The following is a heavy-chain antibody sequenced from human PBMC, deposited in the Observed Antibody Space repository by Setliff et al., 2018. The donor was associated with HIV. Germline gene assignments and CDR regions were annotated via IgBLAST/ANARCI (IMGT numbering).Heavy chain of an antibody. J-gene: IGHJ3*02. V-gene: IGHV2-5*02. CDR2: IYWDDDK. D-gene: IGHD6-13*01. CDR3: AHPYSSSPKGGAFDI. Sequence: TLSLTCTVSGGSFTSRSYYWGWIRQPPGKGLEWLALIYWDDDKRCSPSLKSRLTITKDTSKNQVVLTMTNMDPVDTATYYCAHPYSSSPKGGAFDIWGQGTMVTVSS. CDR1: GGSFTSRSYY.